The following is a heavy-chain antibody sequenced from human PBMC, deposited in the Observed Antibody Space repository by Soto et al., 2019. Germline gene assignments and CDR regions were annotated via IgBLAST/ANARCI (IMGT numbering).Heavy chain of an antibody. Sequence: SETLSLTCTVSGGSISSGGYYWSWIRQHPGKGLEWIGYIYYSGSTYYNPSLKSRVTISVDTSKNQFSLKLSSVTAADTAVYYCARVQGDYYGSGSYYSGYGYYYYGMDVWGQGTTVTVSS. CDR1: GGSISSGGYY. CDR2: IYYSGST. V-gene: IGHV4-31*03. J-gene: IGHJ6*02. D-gene: IGHD3-10*01. CDR3: ARVQGDYYGSGSYYSGYGYYYYGMDV.